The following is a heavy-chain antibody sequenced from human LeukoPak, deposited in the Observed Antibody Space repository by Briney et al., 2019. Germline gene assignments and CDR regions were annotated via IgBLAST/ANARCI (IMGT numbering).Heavy chain of an antibody. J-gene: IGHJ4*02. Sequence: SETLSLTCAVYGGSFSGYYWSWIGQPPGKRLEWIGEINHSGSTNYNPSLKSRVTVSVDTSKSQFSLKLNSMTAADTAVYYCARGAQTYYDKAPVDYWGQGTLVTVSS. CDR2: INHSGST. CDR3: ARGAQTYYDKAPVDY. D-gene: IGHD3-22*01. CDR1: GGSFSGYY. V-gene: IGHV4-34*01.